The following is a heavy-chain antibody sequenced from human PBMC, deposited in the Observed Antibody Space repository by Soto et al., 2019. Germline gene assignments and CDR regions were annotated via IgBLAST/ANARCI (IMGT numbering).Heavy chain of an antibody. Sequence: PGGSLRLSCTASGFTFGDYAMSWVRQAPGKGLEWVGFIRSKAYGGTTEYAASVKGRFTISRDDSKSIAYLQMNSLKTEDTAVYYCTRGDSSSYGEGYYYYYGMDVWGQGTTVTVSS. CDR3: TRGDSSSYGEGYYYYYGMDV. V-gene: IGHV3-49*04. CDR2: IRSKAYGGTT. D-gene: IGHD6-13*01. J-gene: IGHJ6*02. CDR1: GFTFGDYA.